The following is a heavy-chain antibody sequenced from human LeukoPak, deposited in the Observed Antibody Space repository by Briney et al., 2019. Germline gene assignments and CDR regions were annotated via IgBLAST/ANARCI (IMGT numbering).Heavy chain of an antibody. V-gene: IGHV4-34*01. CDR3: ASGVKGSYFDSTGYFSA. D-gene: IGHD3-22*01. Sequence: MASETLSLTCAVYGGSFSGYYWSWIRQPPGRGLEWIGEINHSGSTNYNPSLKSRVTISVDTSKNQFSLMLSSVTAADTALYYCASGVKGSYFDSTGYFSAWGQGTLVTVSS. CDR1: GGSFSGYY. CDR2: INHSGST. J-gene: IGHJ5*02.